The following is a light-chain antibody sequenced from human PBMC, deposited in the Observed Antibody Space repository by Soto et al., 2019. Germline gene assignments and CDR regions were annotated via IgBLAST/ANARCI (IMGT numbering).Light chain of an antibody. CDR2: DAS. CDR3: PQYTQWPVP. J-gene: IGKJ4*01. Sequence: DIQITQYPNTLSAAVGDRVTITCGASQSISSGLAWYQQKPGKAPKLLIYDASSLESGVPSRFSGSGSGPEFTLTICTLQSEDFGFYYSPQYTQWPVPFAEGTKVDI. CDR1: QSISSG. V-gene: IGKV1-5*01.